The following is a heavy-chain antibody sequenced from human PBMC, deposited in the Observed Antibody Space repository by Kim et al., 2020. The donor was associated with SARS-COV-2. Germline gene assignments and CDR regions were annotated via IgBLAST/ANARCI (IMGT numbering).Heavy chain of an antibody. D-gene: IGHD3-22*01. CDR2: IYSGGSST. Sequence: GGSLRLSCAASGFTFSSYAMSWVRQAPGKGLEWVSVIYSGGSSTYYADSVKGRFTISRDNSKNTLYLQMNSLRAEDTAVYYCAKDASYYDSSGYLHDWGQGTLVTVSS. CDR3: AKDASYYDSSGYLHD. V-gene: IGHV3-23*03. J-gene: IGHJ4*02. CDR1: GFTFSSYA.